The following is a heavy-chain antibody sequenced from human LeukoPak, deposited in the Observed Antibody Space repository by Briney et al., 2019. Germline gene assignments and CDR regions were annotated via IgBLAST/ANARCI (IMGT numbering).Heavy chain of an antibody. J-gene: IGHJ4*02. D-gene: IGHD3-3*01. CDR2: IYYSGST. CDR3: AKHHYDFWSGHPTYFDY. CDR1: GVSISSSSYY. Sequence: SETLSLTCTVSGVSISSSSYYWGWIRQPPGKGLEWIGSIYYSGSTYYNPSLKSRVTISVDTYKNQFSLKLSSMTAADTAVYYCAKHHYDFWSGHPTYFDYWGQGTLVTVSS. V-gene: IGHV4-39*01.